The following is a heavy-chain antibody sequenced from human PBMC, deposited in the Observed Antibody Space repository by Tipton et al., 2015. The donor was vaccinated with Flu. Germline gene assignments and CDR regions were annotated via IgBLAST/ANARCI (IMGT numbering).Heavy chain of an antibody. V-gene: IGHV4-59*01. J-gene: IGHJ4*02. D-gene: IGHD5-18*01. CDR1: GGSISSYY. CDR2: IYYSGST. Sequence: TLSLTCTVSGGSISSYYWSWIRQPPGKGLEWIGYIYYSGSTNYNPSLKSRVTMSVDTSKNQFSLKRSSVTAADTAVYYCARDRDTFDYWGQGTLVTVSS. CDR3: ARDRDTFDY.